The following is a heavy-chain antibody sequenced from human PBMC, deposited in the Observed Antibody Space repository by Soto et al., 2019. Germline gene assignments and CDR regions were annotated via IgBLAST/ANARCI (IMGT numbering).Heavy chain of an antibody. D-gene: IGHD3-22*01. CDR3: AKGISPNYYDSSGYYHLYCDY. J-gene: IGHJ4*02. Sequence: GGSLRLSCAASGFTFSSYAMSWVRQAPGKGLEWVSAISGSGDTTYYADSVKGRFTISRDDSKNTLYLQMHSLRAEDAAVYYCAKGISPNYYDSSGYYHLYCDYWGQGTLVTVSS. V-gene: IGHV3-23*01. CDR2: ISGSGDTT. CDR1: GFTFSSYA.